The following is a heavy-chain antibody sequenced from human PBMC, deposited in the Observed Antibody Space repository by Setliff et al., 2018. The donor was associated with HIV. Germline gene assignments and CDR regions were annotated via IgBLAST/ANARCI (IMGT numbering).Heavy chain of an antibody. CDR2: VDPKDGET. Sequence: RASVKVSCKASGYTLTDYYMHWVKQAPGKGPEWMGRVDPKDGETIYAEKFQGRVTITADTSTDTAYMELSSLRSDDTAVYFCARGALLAVFDFDHWGHGTLVTVSS. CDR3: ARGALLAVFDFDH. V-gene: IGHV1-69-2*01. J-gene: IGHJ4*01. CDR1: GYTLTDYY. D-gene: IGHD2-21*01.